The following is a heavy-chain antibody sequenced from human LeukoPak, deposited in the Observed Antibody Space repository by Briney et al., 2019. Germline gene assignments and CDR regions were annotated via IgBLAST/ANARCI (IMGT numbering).Heavy chain of an antibody. J-gene: IGHJ5*02. CDR1: GFTFSSYA. V-gene: IGHV3-23*01. D-gene: IGHD2-2*01. CDR2: ISGSGGST. Sequence: GGSLRLSCAASGFTFSSYAMSWVRQAPGKGLEWVSAISGSGGSTYYADSVKGRFTISRDNSKNTLYLQMNSLRAEDTAVYYCAKDLVVVPAANGAYNWFDPWGQGTLVTVSS. CDR3: AKDLVVVPAANGAYNWFDP.